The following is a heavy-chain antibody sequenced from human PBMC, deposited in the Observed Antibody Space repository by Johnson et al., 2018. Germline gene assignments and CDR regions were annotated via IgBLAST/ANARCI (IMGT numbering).Heavy chain of an antibody. J-gene: IGHJ3*02. CDR2: IKSKTDGGTT. D-gene: IGHD2-15*01. Sequence: VQLVESGGGLIEPGGSLRLSCVASGFIFSNAWMNWVRKAPGKGLEWVGRIKSKTDGGTTDYAAPVKGRFTFSRDDSKNTLFLQMNSLKIEETAVYYCTSDVAVADNRDDAFDMGGPGTRVTVSS. CDR3: TSDVAVADNRDDAFDM. V-gene: IGHV3-15*07. CDR1: GFIFSNAW.